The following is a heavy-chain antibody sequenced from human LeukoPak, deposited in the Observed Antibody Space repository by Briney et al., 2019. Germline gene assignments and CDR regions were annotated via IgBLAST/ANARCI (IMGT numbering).Heavy chain of an antibody. V-gene: IGHV3-49*04. J-gene: IGHJ4*02. D-gene: IGHD1-26*01. CDR3: TSWVNFIVGANEN. CDR2: IRSKAYGGTT. CDR1: GFTFSSYA. Sequence: GGSLRLSCAASGFTFSSYAMSWVRQAPGKGLEWVGFIRSKAYGGTTEYAASMKGRFTISRDDSKSIAYLQMNSLKTEDTAVYYCTSWVNFIVGANENWGQGTLVTVSS.